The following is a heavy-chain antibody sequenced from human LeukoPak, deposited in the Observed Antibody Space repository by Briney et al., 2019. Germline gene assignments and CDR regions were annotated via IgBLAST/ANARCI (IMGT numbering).Heavy chain of an antibody. CDR1: GGTFSSYA. V-gene: IGHV1-69*04. CDR3: ARAGGYCSSTSCYVNDY. D-gene: IGHD2-2*01. J-gene: IGHJ4*02. Sequence: SVKVSCKASGGTFSSYAISWVRQAPGQGLEWMGRIIPILGIANYAQKFQGRVTITADKSTSTAYMELSSLRSEGTAVYYCARAGGYCSSTSCYVNDYWGQGTLVTVSS. CDR2: IIPILGIA.